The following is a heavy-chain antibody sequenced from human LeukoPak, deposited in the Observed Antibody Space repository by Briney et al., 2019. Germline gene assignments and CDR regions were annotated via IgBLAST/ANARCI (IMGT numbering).Heavy chain of an antibody. V-gene: IGHV4-30-2*01. J-gene: IGHJ3*02. CDR2: IYHSGST. CDR1: GGSISSGGYY. CDR3: ATGSYDFWSGYQNPPFDI. D-gene: IGHD3-3*01. Sequence: SQTLSLTCTVSGGSISSGGYYWSWIRQPPGKGLEWIGYIYHSGSTYYNPSLKSRVTISVDRSKNQFSLKLSSVTAADTAVYYCATGSYDFWSGYQNPPFDIWGQGTMVTVSS.